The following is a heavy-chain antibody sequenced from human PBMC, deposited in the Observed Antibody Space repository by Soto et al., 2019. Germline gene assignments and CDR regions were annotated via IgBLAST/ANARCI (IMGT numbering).Heavy chain of an antibody. J-gene: IGHJ6*02. CDR1: GFTFSSYS. V-gene: IGHV3-21*01. CDR2: ISSSSSYI. D-gene: IGHD6-19*01. CDR3: ARDWGSGWHYGMDV. Sequence: KSGGSLRLSCAASGFTFSSYSMNWVRQAPGKGLEWVSSISSSSSYIYYADSVKGRFTISRDNAKNSLYLQMNSLRAEDTAVYYCARDWGSGWHYGMDVWGQGTTVTVSS.